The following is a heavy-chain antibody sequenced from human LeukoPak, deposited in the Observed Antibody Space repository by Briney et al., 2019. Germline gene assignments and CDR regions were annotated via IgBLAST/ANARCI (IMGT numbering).Heavy chain of an antibody. J-gene: IGHJ6*03. CDR2: IYYSGST. CDR1: GYSISSGYY. D-gene: IGHD2-2*02. Sequence: SETLSLTCTVSGYSISSGYYWGWIRQPPGKGLEWIGYIYYSGSTNYNPSLKSRVTISVDTSKNQFSLKLSSVTAADTAVYYCAHCSSTSCYRGPYYYYYMDVWGKGTTVTVSS. CDR3: AHCSSTSCYRGPYYYYYMDV. V-gene: IGHV4-61*01.